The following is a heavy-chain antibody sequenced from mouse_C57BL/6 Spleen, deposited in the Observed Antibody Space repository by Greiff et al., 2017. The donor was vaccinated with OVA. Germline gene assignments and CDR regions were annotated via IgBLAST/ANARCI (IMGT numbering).Heavy chain of an antibody. J-gene: IGHJ2*01. CDR1: GYTFTSYW. V-gene: IGHV1-69*01. Sequence: VQLQQPGAELVMPGASVKLSCKASGYTFTSYWMHWVKQRPGQGLEWIGEIDPSDSYTNYNQKFKGKSTLTVDKSSSTAYMQLSSLTSEDSAVYYCARGGGYGNYYFDYWGQGTTLTVSS. D-gene: IGHD2-10*02. CDR3: ARGGGYGNYYFDY. CDR2: IDPSDSYT.